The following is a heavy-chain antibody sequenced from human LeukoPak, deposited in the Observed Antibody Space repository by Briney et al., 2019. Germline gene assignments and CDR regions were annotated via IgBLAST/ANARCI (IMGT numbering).Heavy chain of an antibody. CDR2: ISGSGGST. CDR3: ARVESMVRGVSFDY. CDR1: GFTFSSYA. V-gene: IGHV3-23*01. Sequence: GGSLRLSCAASGFTFSSYAMSWVRQAPGKGLEWVSAISGSGGSTNYADSVKGRFTISRDNAKNSLYLQMNSLRAEDTAVYYCARVESMVRGVSFDYWGQGTLVAVSS. D-gene: IGHD3-10*01. J-gene: IGHJ4*02.